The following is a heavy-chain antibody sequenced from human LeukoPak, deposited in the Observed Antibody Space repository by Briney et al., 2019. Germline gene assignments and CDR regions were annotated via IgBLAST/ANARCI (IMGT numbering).Heavy chain of an antibody. V-gene: IGHV1-69*04. CDR1: GGTFSSYA. Sequence: SVKVSCKASGGTFSSYAISWVRQAPGQGLEWMGRIIPILGIANYAQKFQGRVTITADKSTSTAYMELSSLRSEDTAVYYCARDGGYNRPDYWGQGTLVTVSS. CDR3: ARDGGYNRPDY. D-gene: IGHD5-24*01. J-gene: IGHJ4*02. CDR2: IIPILGIA.